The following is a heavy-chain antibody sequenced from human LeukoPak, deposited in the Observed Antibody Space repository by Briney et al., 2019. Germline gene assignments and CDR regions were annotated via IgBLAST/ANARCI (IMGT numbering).Heavy chain of an antibody. D-gene: IGHD3-22*01. Sequence: GGSLRLSCAASGFTVSSNYMSWVRQAPGEGLEWVSVIYSGGSTYYADSVKGRFTISRDNAKNSLYLQMNSLRAEDTAVYYCARDRHAVVVITGFDYWGQGTLVTVSS. V-gene: IGHV3-53*01. CDR1: GFTVSSNY. J-gene: IGHJ4*02. CDR2: IYSGGST. CDR3: ARDRHAVVVITGFDY.